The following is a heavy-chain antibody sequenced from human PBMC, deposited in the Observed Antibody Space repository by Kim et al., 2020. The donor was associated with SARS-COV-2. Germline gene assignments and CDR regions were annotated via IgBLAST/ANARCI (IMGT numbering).Heavy chain of an antibody. CDR3: ARGGRSIAARTGGFDP. J-gene: IGHJ5*02. Sequence: SVKGRFTISRDNAKNSLYLQMNSLRAEDTAVYYCARGGRSIAARTGGFDPWGQGTLVTVSS. D-gene: IGHD6-6*01. V-gene: IGHV3-7*04.